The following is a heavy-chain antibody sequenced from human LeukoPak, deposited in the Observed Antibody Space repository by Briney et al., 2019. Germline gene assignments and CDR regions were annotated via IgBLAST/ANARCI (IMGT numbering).Heavy chain of an antibody. Sequence: PGGSMRLSCAASGLTFSNYGMNWVRQAPGKGLEWVSSINGRADEAHHADSVKGRFTISRDNSKNTLYLQMNSLRAEDTALYYCAKWGAINGWYWFAPWRPGTPVTVSS. J-gene: IGHJ5*02. D-gene: IGHD6-19*01. CDR3: AKWGAINGWYWFAP. CDR2: INGRADEA. CDR1: GLTFSNYG. V-gene: IGHV3-23*01.